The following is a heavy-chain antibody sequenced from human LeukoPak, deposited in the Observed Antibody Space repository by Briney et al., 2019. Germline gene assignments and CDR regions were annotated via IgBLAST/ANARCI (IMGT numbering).Heavy chain of an antibody. J-gene: IGHJ4*02. V-gene: IGHV4-59*01. D-gene: IGHD2-15*01. CDR1: GGSISSYS. Sequence: SETLSLTCTVSGGSISSYSWSWIRQPPGKALEWIGYIFHSGTANYHPSLKSRVTISIDTSENQFSLKLSSVTAADTAVYYCARKVYSFDVFDYWGQGTLVTVSS. CDR3: ARKVYSFDVFDY. CDR2: IFHSGTA.